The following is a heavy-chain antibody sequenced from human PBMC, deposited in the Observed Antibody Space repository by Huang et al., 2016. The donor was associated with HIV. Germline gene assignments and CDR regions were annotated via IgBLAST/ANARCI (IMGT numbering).Heavy chain of an antibody. CDR3: ATGFDTYYDI. D-gene: IGHD2-21*01. Sequence: QVQLVQSGAEVQKPGASVKVSCKVSGNTLTELSIHWVRQAPGKGLEWMGGFDPEHGETNYAQNFQGRVTMTEDTSTDTAYMELNSLRSEDTAVYYCATGFDTYYDIWGQGTMVIASS. CDR1: GNTLTELS. V-gene: IGHV1-24*01. CDR2: FDPEHGET. J-gene: IGHJ3*02.